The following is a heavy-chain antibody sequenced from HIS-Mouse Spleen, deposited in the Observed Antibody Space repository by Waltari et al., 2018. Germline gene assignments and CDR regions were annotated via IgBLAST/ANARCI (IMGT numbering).Heavy chain of an antibody. J-gene: IGHJ2*01. V-gene: IGHV4-39*07. Sequence: QLQLQESGPGLVKPSETLSLTCTVAGGSISTSSYYWGWTRQPHGKGLEWIGSIYYSGSTYYNPSLKSRVTISVDTSKNQFSLKLSSVTAADTAVYYCAREIPYSSSWYDWYFDLWGRGTLVTVSS. CDR2: IYYSGST. CDR3: AREIPYSSSWYDWYFDL. D-gene: IGHD6-13*01. CDR1: GGSISTSSYY.